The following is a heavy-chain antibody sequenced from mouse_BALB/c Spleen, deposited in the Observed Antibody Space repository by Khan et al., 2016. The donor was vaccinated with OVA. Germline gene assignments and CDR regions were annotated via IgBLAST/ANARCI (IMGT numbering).Heavy chain of an antibody. Sequence: QVQLQQSGAELAKPGASVKMSCKASGYTFINYWILWVKQRPGQGLEWIGYINPSTGYTEYNQNFKDKATLPAEKSSRTAYMQLSSLTSEDSAVYYCARRGLRWDFDYWGQGTTLTVSS. J-gene: IGHJ2*01. CDR2: INPSTGYT. D-gene: IGHD1-1*01. CDR1: GYTFINYW. CDR3: ARRGLRWDFDY. V-gene: IGHV1-7*01.